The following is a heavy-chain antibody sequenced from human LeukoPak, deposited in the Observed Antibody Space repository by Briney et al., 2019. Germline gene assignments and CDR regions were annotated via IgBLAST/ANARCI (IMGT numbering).Heavy chain of an antibody. D-gene: IGHD3-9*01. CDR1: GYSFTSYW. Sequence: GESLRISCKGSGYSFTSYWISWVRQMPGKGLEWMGNIDPSDSHTNYSPSFQGHVTISADKFISTAYLQWTSLKASDTAMYYCARRWQIRRFSPYYFDYWGQGTPVTVSS. CDR3: ARRWQIRRFSPYYFDY. CDR2: IDPSDSHT. J-gene: IGHJ4*02. V-gene: IGHV5-10-1*01.